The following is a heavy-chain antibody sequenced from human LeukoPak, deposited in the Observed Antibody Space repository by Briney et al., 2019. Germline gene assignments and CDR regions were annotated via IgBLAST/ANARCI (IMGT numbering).Heavy chain of an antibody. J-gene: IGHJ3*02. CDR3: AREESSSWSGAFDI. CDR1: GGSISSYY. CDR2: IYYSGST. D-gene: IGHD6-13*01. Sequence: PSETLSLTCTVSGGSISSYYWSWIRQPPGKGLEWIGYIYYSGSTNYNPSLKSRVTISVDTSKNQFSLKLSSVTAADTAVYYCAREESSSWSGAFDIWGQGTMVTVSS. V-gene: IGHV4-59*01.